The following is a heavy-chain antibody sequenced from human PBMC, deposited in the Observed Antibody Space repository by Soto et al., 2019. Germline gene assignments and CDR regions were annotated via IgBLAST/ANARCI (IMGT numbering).Heavy chain of an antibody. J-gene: IGHJ2*01. Sequence: PGWSLRLSCASSVFTFSDCAVSWVRQAPGKGLEWVSGISVSGSSTYYADSVKGRFTTSRDNSKNTLYLQMNSLRGEDTAVYYCAKGQPNWKQLQFFDLWGRGTLVTVSS. CDR2: ISVSGSST. CDR1: VFTFSDCA. V-gene: IGHV3-23*01. CDR3: AKGQPNWKQLQFFDL. D-gene: IGHD1-1*01.